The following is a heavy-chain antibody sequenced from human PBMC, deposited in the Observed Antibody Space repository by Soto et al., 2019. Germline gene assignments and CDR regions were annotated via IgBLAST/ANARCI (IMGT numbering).Heavy chain of an antibody. D-gene: IGHD5-18*01. Sequence: PGPQVKVSCKASGGTFSSYAISWVRQAPGQGLEWMGGIIPISGTANYAQKFQGRVTITADESTSTAYMELSSLRSEDTAVYYCARSLVNGYGTYNWFDPWGQGPLVPVSS. J-gene: IGHJ5*02. CDR1: GGTFSSYA. CDR2: IIPISGTA. V-gene: IGHV1-69*13. CDR3: ARSLVNGYGTYNWFDP.